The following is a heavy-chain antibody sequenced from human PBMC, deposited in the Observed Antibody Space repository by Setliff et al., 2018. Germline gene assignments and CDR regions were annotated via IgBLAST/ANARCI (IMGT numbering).Heavy chain of an antibody. D-gene: IGHD3-22*01. V-gene: IGHV4-39*01. CDR3: ARQGRKSDSRGYYYWTDFDY. J-gene: IGHJ4*02. CDR2: IHYSGST. CDR1: AGSISSSSYY. Sequence: PSETLSLTCTVSAGSISSSSYYWGWIRQPPGKGLEWIATIHYSGSTYYNPSLKSRVTTSVDTSKNQFSLKLSSVTAADTAVYYCARQGRKSDSRGYYYWTDFDYWGQGALVTSPQ.